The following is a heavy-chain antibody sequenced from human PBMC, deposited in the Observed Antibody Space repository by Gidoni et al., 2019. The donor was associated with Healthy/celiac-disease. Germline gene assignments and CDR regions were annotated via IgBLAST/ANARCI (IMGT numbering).Heavy chain of an antibody. CDR1: GFTVRSNY. J-gene: IGHJ3*02. Sequence: EVQLVASGGGLVQPGGSLRLSCAASGFTVRSNYMSWVRQAPGKGLEWGSVIYSGGSTYYADSVKGRVTISRDNAKNTLYLQMNSLRAEDTAVYYCARVHTYCSGGSCYSLRGAFDIWGQGTMVTVSS. D-gene: IGHD2-15*01. V-gene: IGHV3-66*01. CDR3: ARVHTYCSGGSCYSLRGAFDI. CDR2: IYSGGST.